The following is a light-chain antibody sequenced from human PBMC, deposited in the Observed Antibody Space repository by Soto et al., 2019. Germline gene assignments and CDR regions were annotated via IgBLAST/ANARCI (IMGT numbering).Light chain of an antibody. CDR1: QIVRSTY. V-gene: IGKV3-20*01. CDR2: GAS. Sequence: DIVLTQSPVTLSLSPGEGATLSCRASQIVRSTYLAWFQQKPGQAPRLVIYGASSRATGIPDRFSASGSGTDFTLTINRLEPEDFAVYYCQQYSESPLTFGQGTKVDIK. CDR3: QQYSESPLT. J-gene: IGKJ1*01.